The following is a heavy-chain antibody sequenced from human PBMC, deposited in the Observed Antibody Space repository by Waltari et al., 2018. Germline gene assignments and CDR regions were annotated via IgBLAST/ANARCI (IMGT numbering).Heavy chain of an antibody. CDR3: ARARVLSSAGYYYGMDV. CDR1: GGPFSGYY. D-gene: IGHD2-8*01. J-gene: IGHJ6*02. V-gene: IGHV4-34*01. CDR2: INHRGST. Sequence: QVQLQQWGAGLLKPSETLSLTCAVYGGPFSGYYWSWIRQPPGKGLEWIGEINHRGSTNDTPSLKSRVTISVDTSKNQFSLKLSSVTAADTAVYYCARARVLSSAGYYYGMDVWGQGTTVTVSS.